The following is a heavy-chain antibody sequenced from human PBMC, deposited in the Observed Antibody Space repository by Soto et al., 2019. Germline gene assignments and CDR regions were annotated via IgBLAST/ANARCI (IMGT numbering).Heavy chain of an antibody. CDR1: GFSFSSSG. J-gene: IGHJ4*02. CDR3: ARGNWKYGYFDY. V-gene: IGHV3-33*01. CDR2: IWHDGGNK. Sequence: QVQLVESGGGVVQPGRSLRLSCVASGFSFSSSGMHWVRQAPGKGLQWVAVIWHDGGNKYNADSVKGRFSISRDNSKNTIYLQMNSLRVEDTAVYYCARGNWKYGYFDYWGQGTLVTVFS. D-gene: IGHD1-7*01.